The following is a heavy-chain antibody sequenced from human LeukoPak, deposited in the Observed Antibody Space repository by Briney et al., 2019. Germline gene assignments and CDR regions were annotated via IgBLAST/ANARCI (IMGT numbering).Heavy chain of an antibody. Sequence: ASVKVSCKASGGTFSSYAISWVRQAPGQGLEWMGGIIPIFGTANYAQKFQDRVTITADKSTSTAYMELRSLRSDDTAVYYCAYTSAYCGGDCYSLDYWGQGTLVTVSS. D-gene: IGHD2-21*02. CDR2: IIPIFGTA. CDR1: GGTFSSYA. J-gene: IGHJ4*02. V-gene: IGHV1-69*06. CDR3: AYTSAYCGGDCYSLDY.